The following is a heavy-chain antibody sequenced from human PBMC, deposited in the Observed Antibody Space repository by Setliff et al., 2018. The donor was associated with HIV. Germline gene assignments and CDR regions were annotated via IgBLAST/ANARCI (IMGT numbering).Heavy chain of an antibody. CDR1: GYTFTGYY. V-gene: IGHV1-2*04. D-gene: IGHD6-19*01. Sequence: ASVKVSCKASGYTFTGYYMHWVRQAPGQGLEWMGWINPNSGGTNYAQKVQGWVTMTRDTSISTAYMELSRLRSDDTAVYYCARFHSSGWYNGMDVWGQGTTVTVSS. CDR3: ARFHSSGWYNGMDV. CDR2: INPNSGGT. J-gene: IGHJ6*02.